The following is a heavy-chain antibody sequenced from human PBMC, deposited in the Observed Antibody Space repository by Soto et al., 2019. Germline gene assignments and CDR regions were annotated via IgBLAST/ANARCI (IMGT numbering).Heavy chain of an antibody. Sequence: SETLSLTCTVSGGSISSYYWSWIRQPPGKGLEWIGYIYYSGSTNYNPSLKSRVTISVDTSKNQFSLKLSSVTAADTAVYYYARGVLAGIFDPWGQGTLVTVSS. J-gene: IGHJ5*02. D-gene: IGHD3-10*01. V-gene: IGHV4-59*01. CDR1: GGSISSYY. CDR3: ARGVLAGIFDP. CDR2: IYYSGST.